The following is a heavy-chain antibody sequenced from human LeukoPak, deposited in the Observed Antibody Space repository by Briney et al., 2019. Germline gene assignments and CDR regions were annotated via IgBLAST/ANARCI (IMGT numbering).Heavy chain of an antibody. CDR2: FDTEDGET. Sequence: ASVKVSCKVSGYTLTELSMHWVRQAPGKGLEWMGGFDTEDGETIYAQKFQGRVTMTEDTSTDTAYMELSSLRPEDTAVYYCARDLSLRLGSSSDYWGQGTLVTVSS. CDR1: GYTLTELS. J-gene: IGHJ4*02. CDR3: ARDLSLRLGSSSDY. D-gene: IGHD3-16*01. V-gene: IGHV1-24*01.